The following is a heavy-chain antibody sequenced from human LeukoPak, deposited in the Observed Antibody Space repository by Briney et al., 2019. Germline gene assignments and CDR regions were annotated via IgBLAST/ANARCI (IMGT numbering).Heavy chain of an antibody. V-gene: IGHV4-31*03. CDR3: ARGRDIVVVPAAPLGYYYGMDV. Sequence: SETLSLTCTASGGSISSGGYYWSWIRQHPGKGLEWIGYIYYSGSTYYNPSLKSRVTISVDTSKNQFSLKLSSVTAADTAVYYCARGRDIVVVPAAPLGYYYGMDVWGQGTTVTVSS. CDR1: GGSISSGGYY. CDR2: IYYSGST. D-gene: IGHD2-2*01. J-gene: IGHJ6*02.